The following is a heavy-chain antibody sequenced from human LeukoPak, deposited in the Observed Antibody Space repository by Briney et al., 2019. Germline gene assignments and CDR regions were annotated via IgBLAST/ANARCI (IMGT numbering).Heavy chain of an antibody. CDR3: ARKEWGSSRPFDC. V-gene: IGHV4-39*07. CDR2: IFYSGST. J-gene: IGHJ4*02. CDR1: GGSISSSNYY. Sequence: PSETLSPTCTVSGGSISSSNYYWGWIRQPPGKGLEWIGSIFYSGSTFYNPSLKSRVTMSVGTSKNQFSLRLSSVTAADTAVYYCARKEWGSSRPFDCWGQGTLVTVSS. D-gene: IGHD6-13*01.